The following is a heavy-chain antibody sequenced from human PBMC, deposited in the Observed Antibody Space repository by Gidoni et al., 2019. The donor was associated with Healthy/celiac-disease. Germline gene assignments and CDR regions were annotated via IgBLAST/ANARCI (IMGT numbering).Heavy chain of an antibody. CDR1: GGSFSGYY. CDR3: ARRSSYYSYYYYMDV. V-gene: IGHV4-34*01. J-gene: IGHJ6*03. D-gene: IGHD3-10*01. CDR2: INHSGST. Sequence: QVQLQPWGAGLLKPSETLSLTCAVYGGSFSGYYWSWIRQPPGKGLEWIGEINHSGSTNYNPSLKSRVTISVDTSKNQFSLKLSSVTAADTAVYYCARRSSYYSYYYYMDVWGKGTTVTVSS.